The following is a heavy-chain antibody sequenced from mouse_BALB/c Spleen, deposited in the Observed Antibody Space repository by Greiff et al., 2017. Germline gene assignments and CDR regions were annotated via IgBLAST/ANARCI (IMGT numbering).Heavy chain of an antibody. V-gene: IGHV1S127*01. CDR3: TITTVVDRGFDY. J-gene: IGHJ2*01. CDR2: IDPSDSYT. Sequence: QVQLQQPGAELVKPGASVKMSCKASGYTFTSYWMHWVKQRPGQGLEWIGVIDPSDSYTSYNQKFKGKATLTVDTSSSTAYMQLSSLTSEDSAVYYCTITTVVDRGFDYWGQGTTLTVSS. CDR1: GYTFTSYW. D-gene: IGHD1-1*01.